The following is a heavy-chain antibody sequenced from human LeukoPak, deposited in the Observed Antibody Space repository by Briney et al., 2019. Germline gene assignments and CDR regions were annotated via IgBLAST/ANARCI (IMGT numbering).Heavy chain of an antibody. V-gene: IGHV3-30-3*01. CDR1: GFTFSSYA. CDR2: ISYDGSNK. Sequence: GRSLRLSCAASGFTFSSYAMHWVRQAPGKGLEWVAVISYDGSNKYYADSVKGRFTISRDNSKNTLYLQMNSLRAEDTAVYYCARDTDAIFGVAKGGDYWGQGALVTVSS. CDR3: ARDTDAIFGVAKGGDY. J-gene: IGHJ4*02. D-gene: IGHD3-3*01.